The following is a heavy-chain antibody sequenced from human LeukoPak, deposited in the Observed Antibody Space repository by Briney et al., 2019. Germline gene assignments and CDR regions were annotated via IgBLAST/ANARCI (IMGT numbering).Heavy chain of an antibody. CDR3: ARGGGRYYDFWSSNWFDP. J-gene: IGHJ5*02. CDR2: ISAYNGNT. CDR1: GYTFTRYG. D-gene: IGHD3-3*01. V-gene: IGHV1-18*01. Sequence: ASVKVSCKASGYTFTRYGISWVRQAPGQGLEWMGWISAYNGNTNYAQKLQGRVTMTTDTSTSTAYMELRSLRSDDTAVYYCARGGGRYYDFWSSNWFDPWGQGTLVTVSS.